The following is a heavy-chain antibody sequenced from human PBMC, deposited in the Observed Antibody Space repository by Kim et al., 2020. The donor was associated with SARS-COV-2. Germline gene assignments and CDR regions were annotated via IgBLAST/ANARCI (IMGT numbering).Heavy chain of an antibody. Sequence: GGSLRLSCAASGFTLSNYAISWVRQAPGKGLEWVSAITVSDDRAYYADFVKGRFSISRDSSKNTIYLQLNSLRPEDTAIYYCAFLGGPMNHWGQGTLVTVSS. V-gene: IGHV3-23*01. CDR2: ITVSDDRA. CDR1: GFTLSNYA. CDR3: AFLGGPMNH. D-gene: IGHD3-22*01. J-gene: IGHJ4*02.